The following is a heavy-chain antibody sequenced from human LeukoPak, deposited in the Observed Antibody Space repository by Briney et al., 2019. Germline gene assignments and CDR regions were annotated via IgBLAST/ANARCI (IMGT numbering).Heavy chain of an antibody. Sequence: LAGGSLRLSCAASGFTFSSYAMHWVRQAPGKGLEWVTIISYDGSSKYYADSAKGRFTISRDKSKNTLYLQMNSLRDDDTAVYYCAKGTMGATAWYHYMDVWGKGTMATVSS. CDR2: ISYDGSSK. CDR1: GFTFSSYA. D-gene: IGHD3-16*01. CDR3: AKGTMGATAWYHYMDV. J-gene: IGHJ6*03. V-gene: IGHV3-30*04.